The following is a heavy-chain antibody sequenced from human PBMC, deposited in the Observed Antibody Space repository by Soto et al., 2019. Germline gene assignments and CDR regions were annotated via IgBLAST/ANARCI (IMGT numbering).Heavy chain of an antibody. Sequence: ASGPTLVNPTETLTLTCTVSGFSLSNARMGVSWIRQPPGKALEWLAHIFSNDEKSYSTSLKSRLTISKDTSKSQVVLTMTNMDPVDTATYYCARTIRVDCSGGSCYPWFDPWGQGTLVTVSS. V-gene: IGHV2-26*01. CDR1: GFSLSNARMG. CDR2: IFSNDEK. CDR3: ARTIRVDCSGGSCYPWFDP. D-gene: IGHD2-15*01. J-gene: IGHJ5*02.